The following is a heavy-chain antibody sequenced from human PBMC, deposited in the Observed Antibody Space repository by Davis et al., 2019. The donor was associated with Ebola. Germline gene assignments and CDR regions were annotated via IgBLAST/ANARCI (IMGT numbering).Heavy chain of an antibody. CDR1: GYTFTGYY. D-gene: IGHD2-2*02. V-gene: IGHV1-2*02. Sequence: ASVKVSCKASGYTFTGYYIHWVRQAPGQGLEWMGWMNPNSGGTNYAQKFQGRVTITRNTSISTAYMELSSLRSEDTAVYYCARVHLDCSSTSCYTIFDYWGQGTLVTVSS. CDR3: ARVHLDCSSTSCYTIFDY. CDR2: MNPNSGGT. J-gene: IGHJ4*02.